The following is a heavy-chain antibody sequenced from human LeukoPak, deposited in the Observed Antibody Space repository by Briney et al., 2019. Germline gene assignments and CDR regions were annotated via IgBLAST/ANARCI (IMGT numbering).Heavy chain of an antibody. CDR2: ISGSGGST. CDR1: GFTFNNYA. D-gene: IGHD2-2*02. J-gene: IGHJ6*02. CDR3: AKVVVPAAIVYYYYYGMDV. V-gene: IGHV3-23*01. Sequence: GGSLRLSCAASGFTFNNYAMSWVRQAPGKGLEWVSAISGSGGSTYYADSVKGRFTISRDNSKNTLYLQMNSLRAEDTAVYYCAKVVVPAAIVYYYYYGMDVWGQGTTVTVSS.